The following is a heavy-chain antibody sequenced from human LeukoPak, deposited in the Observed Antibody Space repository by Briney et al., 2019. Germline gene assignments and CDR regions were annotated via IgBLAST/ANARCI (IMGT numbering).Heavy chain of an antibody. Sequence: PSETLSLTCTVSGGSVSSGSYYWSWIRQPPGKRLEWIGYIYYSGSTNYNPSLKSRVTISVDTSKNQFSLKLSSVTAADTAVYYCARERYGSGSYDYWGQGTLVTVSS. D-gene: IGHD3-10*01. J-gene: IGHJ4*02. CDR2: IYYSGST. CDR1: GGSVSSGSYY. CDR3: ARERYGSGSYDY. V-gene: IGHV4-61*01.